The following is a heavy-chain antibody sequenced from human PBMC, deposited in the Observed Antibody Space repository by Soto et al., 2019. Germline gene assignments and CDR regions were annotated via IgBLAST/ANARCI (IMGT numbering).Heavy chain of an antibody. J-gene: IGHJ4*02. D-gene: IGHD2-15*01. Sequence: QVQLVESGGGVVQPGRSLRLSCAASGFTFSSYDMHWVRQAPGKGLEWVAVISYDGSNKYYADSVKGRFTISRDNSKNTLYLQMNSLRAEDTAVYYCARAGGLLLDYWGQGTLVTVSS. CDR1: GFTFSSYD. CDR3: ARAGGLLLDY. CDR2: ISYDGSNK. V-gene: IGHV3-30-3*01.